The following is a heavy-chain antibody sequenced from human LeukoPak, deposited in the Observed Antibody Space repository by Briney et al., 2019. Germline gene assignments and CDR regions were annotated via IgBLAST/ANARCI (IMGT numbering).Heavy chain of an antibody. CDR1: GYSISSGYY. J-gene: IGHJ6*03. CDR3: ARYFDWLGMDV. CDR2: IFHTATT. V-gene: IGHV4-38-2*02. Sequence: TETLSLTCTVSGYSISSGYYGAWIRQPPGKGLEWIGSIFHTATTYYNPSLRSRVTISVDTSKNQFSLKLSSVTAADTAVYYCARYFDWLGMDVWGKGTTVTVSS. D-gene: IGHD3-9*01.